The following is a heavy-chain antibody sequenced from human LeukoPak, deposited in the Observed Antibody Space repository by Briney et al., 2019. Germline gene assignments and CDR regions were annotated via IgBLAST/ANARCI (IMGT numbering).Heavy chain of an antibody. Sequence: SETLSLTCAVSGGSISSGGYYWSWIRQHPGKGLEWIGYIYYSGSTYYNPSLKSRVTISVDTSKNQFSLKLSSVTAADTAVYYCARVVGATYFDYWGQGTLVTVSS. V-gene: IGHV4-31*11. CDR2: IYYSGST. J-gene: IGHJ4*02. D-gene: IGHD1-26*01. CDR1: GGSISSGGYY. CDR3: ARVVGATYFDY.